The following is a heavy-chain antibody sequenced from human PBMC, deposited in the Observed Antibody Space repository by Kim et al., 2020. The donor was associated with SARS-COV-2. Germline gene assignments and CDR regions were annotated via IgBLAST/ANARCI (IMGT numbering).Heavy chain of an antibody. V-gene: IGHV4-4*02. CDR3: ARAILGYCSGGSCYSLGFWDY. CDR1: GGSISSSNW. CDR2: IYHSGST. Sequence: SETLSLTCAVSGGSISSSNWWSWVRQPPGKGLEWIGEIYHSGSTNYNPSLKSRVTISVDKSKNQFSLKLSSVTAADTAVYYCARAILGYCSGGSCYSLGFWDYWGQGTLVTVSS. D-gene: IGHD2-15*01. J-gene: IGHJ4*02.